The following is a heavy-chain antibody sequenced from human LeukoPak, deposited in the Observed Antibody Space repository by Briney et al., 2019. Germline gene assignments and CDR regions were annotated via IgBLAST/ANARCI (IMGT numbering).Heavy chain of an antibody. V-gene: IGHV3-11*01. CDR3: ARAPTYYYYYMDV. CDR1: GITFSDHY. Sequence: PGGSLRLSCAASGITFSDHYMSWIRQAPGKGLEWLSYISSGGDSIYYADSVKGRFTISRDNAKNSLYLQMNSLRAEDTALYYCARAPTYYYYYMDVWGKGTTVTVSS. CDR2: ISSGGDSI. J-gene: IGHJ6*03.